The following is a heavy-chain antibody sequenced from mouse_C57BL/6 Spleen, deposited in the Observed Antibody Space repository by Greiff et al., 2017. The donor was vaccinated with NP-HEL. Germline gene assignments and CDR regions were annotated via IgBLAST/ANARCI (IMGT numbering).Heavy chain of an antibody. V-gene: IGHV1-82*01. CDR1: GYAFSSSW. CDR3: ARSLLGLYAMDY. Sequence: QVQLQQSGPELVKPGASVKISCKASGYAFSSSWMNWVKQRPGKGLEWIGRIYPGDGDTNYNGKFKGKATLTADKSSSTAYMQLSSLTSEDSAVYFCARSLLGLYAMDYWGQGTSVTVSS. D-gene: IGHD3-1*01. J-gene: IGHJ4*01. CDR2: IYPGDGDT.